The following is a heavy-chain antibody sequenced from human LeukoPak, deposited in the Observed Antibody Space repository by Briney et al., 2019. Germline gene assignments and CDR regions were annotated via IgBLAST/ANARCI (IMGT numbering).Heavy chain of an antibody. D-gene: IGHD3-3*01. V-gene: IGHV4-61*02. Sequence: PSETLSLTCTVSGGSISSGSYYWSWIRQPAGKGLEWIGRIYTSGSTNYNPSLKSRVTISVDTSKNQFSLKLSSVTAADTAVYYCARETYDFWSGRDFDYWGQGTLVTVSS. CDR3: ARETYDFWSGRDFDY. J-gene: IGHJ4*02. CDR1: GGSISSGSYY. CDR2: IYTSGST.